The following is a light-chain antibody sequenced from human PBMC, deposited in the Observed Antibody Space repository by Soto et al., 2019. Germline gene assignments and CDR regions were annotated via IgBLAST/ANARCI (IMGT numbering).Light chain of an antibody. CDR3: QQYNNWPRT. CDR2: GTS. Sequence: EIVMTQSPATLSVSPGERATLSCRASQSVSSSLAWYQQKPGQAPRLLIYGTSPRATGIPARFSGSGSGREFTLTISSLQSEDFAVYYCQQYNNWPRTFGQGTKVEIK. CDR1: QSVSSS. J-gene: IGKJ1*01. V-gene: IGKV3-15*01.